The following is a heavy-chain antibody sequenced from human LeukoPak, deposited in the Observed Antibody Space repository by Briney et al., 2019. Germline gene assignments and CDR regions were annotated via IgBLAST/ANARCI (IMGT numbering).Heavy chain of an antibody. Sequence: PGGSLRLSCAASGFTFSSYSMNWVRQAPGRGLEWVSSISSSSSYIYYADSVKGRFTISRDNAKNSLYLQMNSLRAEDTAVYYCARGYLPRGKGYSSSGPDYWGQGTLVTVSS. J-gene: IGHJ4*02. V-gene: IGHV3-21*01. D-gene: IGHD6-6*01. CDR1: GFTFSSYS. CDR3: ARGYLPRGKGYSSSGPDY. CDR2: ISSSSSYI.